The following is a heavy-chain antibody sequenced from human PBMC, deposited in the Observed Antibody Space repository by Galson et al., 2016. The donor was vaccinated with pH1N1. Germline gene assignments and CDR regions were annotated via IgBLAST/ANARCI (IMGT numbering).Heavy chain of an antibody. J-gene: IGHJ4*02. CDR2: IRHKDYGYTT. D-gene: IGHD2-8*01. CDR1: GFTFSAHY. V-gene: IGHV3-72*01. Sequence: SLRLSCAASGFTFSAHYMEWFRQAPGKGLEWVGRIRHKDYGYTTEYAASVRGRFTISRDENALYLQMNSLKVEDTAVYFCARIQPAVLNAHDFWGQGTLVSVSS. CDR3: ARIQPAVLNAHDF.